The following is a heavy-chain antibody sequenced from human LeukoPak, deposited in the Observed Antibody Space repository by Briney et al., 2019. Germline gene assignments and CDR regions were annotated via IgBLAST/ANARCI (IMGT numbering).Heavy chain of an antibody. Sequence: PGGSLRLSCTASGSTLRNYWMHWVRQVPGKRLVWVSRISGDGSVTNYADSVQGRFTISRDNAKNTLYLQIDSLRSEDTAVYYCARYSSSTGGASYYLDYWGHGTLVTVSS. J-gene: IGHJ4*01. D-gene: IGHD6-6*01. CDR3: ARYSSSTGGASYYLDY. CDR2: ISGDGSVT. V-gene: IGHV3-74*01. CDR1: GSTLRNYW.